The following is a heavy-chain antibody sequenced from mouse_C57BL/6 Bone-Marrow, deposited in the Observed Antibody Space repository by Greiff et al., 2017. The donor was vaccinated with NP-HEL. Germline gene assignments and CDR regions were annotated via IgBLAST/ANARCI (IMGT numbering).Heavy chain of an antibody. V-gene: IGHV14-4*01. CDR2: IDPENGDT. CDR3: TTDYYYGSSYVRFAY. J-gene: IGHJ3*01. Sequence: EVKVVESGAELVRPGASVKLSCTASGFNIKDDYMHWVKQRPEQGLEWIGWIDPENGDTEYASKFQGKATITADTSSNTAYLQLSSLTSEDTAVYYCTTDYYYGSSYVRFAYWGQGTLVTVSA. D-gene: IGHD1-1*01. CDR1: GFNIKDDY.